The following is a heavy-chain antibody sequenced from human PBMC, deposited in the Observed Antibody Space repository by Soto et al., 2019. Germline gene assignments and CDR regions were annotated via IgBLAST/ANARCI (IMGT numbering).Heavy chain of an antibody. D-gene: IGHD1-26*01. Sequence: EVQLVESGGGLVKPGGSLRLSCAASGFTFSNAWMSWVRQSPGKGLEWVGRIKSKTDGGTTDYAAPVKGRFTISRDDSKNTLYLQMNSLKTEDSAVYYCTTDRIVGATPDCWGQGTLVTVSS. CDR2: IKSKTDGGTT. CDR1: GFTFSNAW. V-gene: IGHV3-15*01. CDR3: TTDRIVGATPDC. J-gene: IGHJ4*02.